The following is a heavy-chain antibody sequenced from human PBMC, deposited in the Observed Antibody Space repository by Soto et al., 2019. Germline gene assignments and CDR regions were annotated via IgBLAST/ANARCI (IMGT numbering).Heavy chain of an antibody. CDR1: GFTFSSYS. CDR3: ARAEDHYYYYMDV. CDR2: ISSSSSYI. J-gene: IGHJ6*03. V-gene: IGHV3-21*01. Sequence: GGSLRLSCAASGFTFSSYSMNWVRQAPGKGLEWVSSISSSSSYIYYADSVKGRFTISRDNAKNSLYLQMNSLRAEDTAVYYCARAEDHYYYYMDVWGKGTTVTVSS.